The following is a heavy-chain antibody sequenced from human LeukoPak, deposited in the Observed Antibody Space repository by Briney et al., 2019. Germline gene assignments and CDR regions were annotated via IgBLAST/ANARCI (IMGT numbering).Heavy chain of an antibody. CDR1: GGSMSSGSYY. J-gene: IGHJ4*02. CDR2: IYISGST. CDR3: ARGGLNYYDNSGYYGYFDY. Sequence: PSQTLSLTCTVSGGSMSSGSYYWSWIRQSAGKGLEYIGLIYISGSTNYNPSVKSRDTISVDTSKNQFSLKLSSVTAADTAVYYCARGGLNYYDNSGYYGYFDYWGQGTLVTVSS. V-gene: IGHV4-61*02. D-gene: IGHD3-22*01.